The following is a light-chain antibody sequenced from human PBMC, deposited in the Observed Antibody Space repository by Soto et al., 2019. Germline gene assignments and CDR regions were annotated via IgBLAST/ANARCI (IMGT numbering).Light chain of an antibody. CDR3: AAWDDGLNGVL. Sequence: QSVLTQPPSASGTPGQTVTIACAGSSSNIGSHSVYWYHQLPGTAPKLLIYGNDERPSGVPDRFSGSKSGTSASLAISGLQSEDEADYYCAAWDDGLNGVLFGGGTKVTVL. CDR1: SSNIGSHS. CDR2: GND. J-gene: IGLJ3*02. V-gene: IGLV1-44*01.